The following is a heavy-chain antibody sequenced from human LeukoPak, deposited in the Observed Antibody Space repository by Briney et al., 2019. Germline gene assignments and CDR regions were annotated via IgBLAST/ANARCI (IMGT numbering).Heavy chain of an antibody. V-gene: IGHV3-21*01. Sequence: GGSLRLSCAASGFTFSSYAMSWVRQAPGKGLEWVSSISSSSSCIYYADSVKGRFTISRDNAKNSLYLQMNSLRAEDTAVYYCARDPRPFGCSSTDCPRYYFDYWGQGTLVTVSS. J-gene: IGHJ4*02. CDR3: ARDPRPFGCSSTDCPRYYFDY. CDR1: GFTFSSYA. D-gene: IGHD2-2*01. CDR2: ISSSSSCI.